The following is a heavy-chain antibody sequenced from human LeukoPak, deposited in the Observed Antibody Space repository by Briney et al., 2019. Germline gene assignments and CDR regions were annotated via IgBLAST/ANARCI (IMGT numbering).Heavy chain of an antibody. V-gene: IGHV5-51*01. Sequence: GASLKISCQGSGSRFPTYWIAWVRQMPGKGLEWMGIIYPDESNIRYSPSFQGQVTISADKSISTAYLQWSSLKASDTAIYYCARPPSRGYSSSFEYWGQGTLVTVSS. CDR2: IYPDESNI. J-gene: IGHJ4*02. D-gene: IGHD2-2*03. CDR1: GSRFPTYW. CDR3: ARPPSRGYSSSFEY.